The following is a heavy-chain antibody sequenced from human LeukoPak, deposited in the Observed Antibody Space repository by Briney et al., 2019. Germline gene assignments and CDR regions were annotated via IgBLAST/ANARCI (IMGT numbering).Heavy chain of an antibody. D-gene: IGHD1-26*01. J-gene: IGHJ4*02. CDR3: ARDLGSYYEGGYYFDY. CDR2: IYYSGST. Sequence: SETLSLTCTVSGGSISSYYWSWIRQPPGKGLEWIGYIYYSGSTNYNPSLKSRVTISVDTSKNQFSLKLSSVTAADTAVYYCARDLGSYYEGGYYFDYWGQGTLVTVSS. CDR1: GGSISSYY. V-gene: IGHV4-59*12.